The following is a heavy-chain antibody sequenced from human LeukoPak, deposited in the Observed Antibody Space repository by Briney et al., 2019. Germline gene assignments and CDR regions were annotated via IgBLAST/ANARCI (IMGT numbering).Heavy chain of an antibody. CDR1: GGSISSSSYY. V-gene: IGHV4-39*01. D-gene: IGHD2-21*01. Sequence: PSETLSVTCTVSGGSISSSSYYWGWIRQPPGKGLEWIGSIYYSGSTYYNPSLKSRVTISVDTSKNQFSLKLSSVTAADTAVYYCARIRWGFESFDYWGQGTLVTVSS. CDR2: IYYSGST. J-gene: IGHJ4*02. CDR3: ARIRWGFESFDY.